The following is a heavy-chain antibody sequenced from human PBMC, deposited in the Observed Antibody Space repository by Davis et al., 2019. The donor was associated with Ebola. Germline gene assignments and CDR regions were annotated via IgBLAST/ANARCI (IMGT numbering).Heavy chain of an antibody. CDR3: ARDHYDGSGNPTRYFDL. CDR1: GYTFTSYG. V-gene: IGHV1-69*10. J-gene: IGHJ2*01. Sequence: AASVKVSCKASGYTFTSYGISWVRQAPGQGLEWMGGIIPIFGITKYAQKFQGRVTITADKSTGTDYMELRSLTSEDTAVYYCARDHYDGSGNPTRYFDLWGRGTLVTVSS. D-gene: IGHD3-22*01. CDR2: IIPIFGIT.